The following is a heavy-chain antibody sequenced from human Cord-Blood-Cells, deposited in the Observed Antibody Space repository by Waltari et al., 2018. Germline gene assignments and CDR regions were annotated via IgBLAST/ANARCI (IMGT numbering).Heavy chain of an antibody. J-gene: IGHJ4*02. Sequence: QVQLVESGGGVVQPGRSLRLSCAASGFTFSSYGMPWVRRAPGKVLEWVAVIWYDGSNKYYADSVKGRFTISRDNSKNTLYLQMNSLRAEDTAMYYCAKDRGELGYSGYDPSFDYWGQGTLVTVSS. CDR1: GFTFSSYG. CDR2: IWYDGSNK. CDR3: AKDRGELGYSGYDPSFDY. V-gene: IGHV3-30*18. D-gene: IGHD5-12*01.